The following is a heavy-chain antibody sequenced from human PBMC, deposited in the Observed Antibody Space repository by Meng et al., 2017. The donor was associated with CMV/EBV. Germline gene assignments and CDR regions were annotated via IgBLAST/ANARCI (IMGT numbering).Heavy chain of an antibody. CDR1: GGTFSSYA. V-gene: IGHV1-69*05. Sequence: CEASGGTFSSYAVSWVRQAPGQGLEWMGGIIPIFGTANYAQKFQGRVTITTDESTSTAYMELSSLRSEDTAVYYCARSLYSSSPHFDYWGQGTLVTVSS. CDR2: IIPIFGTA. D-gene: IGHD6-6*01. J-gene: IGHJ4*02. CDR3: ARSLYSSSPHFDY.